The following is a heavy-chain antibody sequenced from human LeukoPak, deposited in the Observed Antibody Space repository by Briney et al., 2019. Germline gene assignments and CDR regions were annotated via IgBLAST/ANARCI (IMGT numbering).Heavy chain of an antibody. CDR2: ISTYTGNS. CDR1: GYTFSNYV. CDR3: ARVQQLGHFDY. D-gene: IGHD6-13*01. Sequence: ASVKVSCKASGYTFSNYVLTWVRQAPGQGFEWMGRISTYTGNSNYAQKFQDRVTMTTDTSTSTAYMELRNLSSDDTAAYYCARVQQLGHFDYWGQGTLVTVSS. J-gene: IGHJ4*02. V-gene: IGHV1-18*01.